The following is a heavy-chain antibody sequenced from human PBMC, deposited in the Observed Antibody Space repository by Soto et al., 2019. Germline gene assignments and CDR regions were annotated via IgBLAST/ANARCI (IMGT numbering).Heavy chain of an antibody. Sequence: SETLSLTCAVYGGSFSGYYWSWIRQPPGKGLEWIGEINHSGSTNYNPSLKSRVTISVDTSKNQFSLKLSSVTAADTAVYYCARDLGAYCGGDCYSEAYYFDYWGQGTLVTVSS. CDR2: INHSGST. CDR3: ARDLGAYCGGDCYSEAYYFDY. V-gene: IGHV4-34*01. CDR1: GGSFSGYY. J-gene: IGHJ4*02. D-gene: IGHD2-21*02.